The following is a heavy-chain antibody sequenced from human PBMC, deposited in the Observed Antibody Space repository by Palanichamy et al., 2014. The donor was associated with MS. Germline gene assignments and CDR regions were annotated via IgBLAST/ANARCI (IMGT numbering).Heavy chain of an antibody. V-gene: IGHV4-39*01. CDR2: IYYRGTT. CDR3: ARRAPPYYYGMDV. CDR1: GGSISSSIYY. J-gene: IGHJ6*02. Sequence: QLQLQESGPGLVKPSETLSLTCTVSGGSISSSIYYWGWIRQPPGKGLEWIGSIYYRGTTYYNPSLKSRVTISEDTSKNQFSQKLSSVTAADTAVYYCARRAPPYYYGMDVWGQGTTVTVSS.